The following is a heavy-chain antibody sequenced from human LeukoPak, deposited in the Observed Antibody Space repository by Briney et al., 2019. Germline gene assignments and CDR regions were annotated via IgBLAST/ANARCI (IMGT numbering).Heavy chain of an antibody. V-gene: IGHV3-74*01. J-gene: IGHJ4*02. CDR1: GFTFSSYW. D-gene: IGHD1-26*01. CDR3: ARLIVGATIEEDQFDY. Sequence: GGSLRLSCAASGFTFSSYWMHWVRQAPGKGLVWVSRINSDGSSTSYADSVKGRFTISRDNAKNTLYLQMNSLRAEDTAVYYCARLIVGATIEEDQFDYWGQGTLVTVSS. CDR2: INSDGSST.